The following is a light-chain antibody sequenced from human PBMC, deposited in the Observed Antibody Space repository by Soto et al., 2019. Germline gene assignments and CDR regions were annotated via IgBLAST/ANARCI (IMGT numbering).Light chain of an antibody. J-gene: IGKJ1*01. CDR1: QSISCW. V-gene: IGKV1-5*01. CDR2: DAS. Sequence: IQMTQSPSTLSASVGDRVTITSRASQSISCWLTCYQQKPGKAPKLLIYDASSMESGVPSWFSGSESATEFTLTISSLQADDVASYYCQQYNNDWTFGQGTRVEIK. CDR3: QQYNNDWT.